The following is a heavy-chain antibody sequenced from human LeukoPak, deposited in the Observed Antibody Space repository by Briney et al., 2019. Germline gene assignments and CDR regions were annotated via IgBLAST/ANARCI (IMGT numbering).Heavy chain of an antibody. CDR3: AHRSYYDSSGYGLFDY. D-gene: IGHD3-22*01. V-gene: IGHV2-5*01. CDR1: GFSLSTSGVG. Sequence: SGPTLVNPTQTLTLTCTFSGFSLSTSGVGVAWIRQPPGKALEWLALIYWNDDKRYSPSLKSRLTITKDTSKNQVVLTMTNMDPVDTATYYSAHRSYYDSSGYGLFDYWGRGTLVTVSS. CDR2: IYWNDDK. J-gene: IGHJ4*02.